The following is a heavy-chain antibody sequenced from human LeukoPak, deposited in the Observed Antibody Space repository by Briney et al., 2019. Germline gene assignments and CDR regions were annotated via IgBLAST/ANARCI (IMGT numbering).Heavy chain of an antibody. CDR2: IIPIFGTA. Sequence: GASVKVSCKASGGTFSSYAISWARQAPGQGLEWMGGIIPIFGTANYAQKFQGRVTITADESTSTAYMELSSLRSEDTAVYYCARNIVVVPAAEPILNMDVWGKGTTVTVSS. CDR1: GGTFSSYA. CDR3: ARNIVVVPAAEPILNMDV. V-gene: IGHV1-69*13. J-gene: IGHJ6*03. D-gene: IGHD2-2*01.